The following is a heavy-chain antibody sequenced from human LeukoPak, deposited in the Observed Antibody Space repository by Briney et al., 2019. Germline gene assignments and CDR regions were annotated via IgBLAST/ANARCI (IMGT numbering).Heavy chain of an antibody. Sequence: GGSLRLSCAASQFSVSTSYMSWVRQAPGKGLEWVSVMYSGGSSYNADSVKGRLTISRDNSKNTLYLQMDSLRVEDTAVYYCAKAIRPTRLDYWGQGTLVTVSS. D-gene: IGHD5-12*01. CDR3: AKAIRPTRLDY. CDR1: QFSVSTSY. J-gene: IGHJ4*02. CDR2: MYSGGSS. V-gene: IGHV3-53*01.